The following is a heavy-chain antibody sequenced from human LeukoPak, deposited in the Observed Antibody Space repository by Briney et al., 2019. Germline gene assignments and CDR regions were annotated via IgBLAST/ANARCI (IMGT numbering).Heavy chain of an antibody. Sequence: GGSLRLSCAASGFTFSSYSMNWVRQAPGKGLEWVSSISSSSSYIYYADSVKGRFTISRDNAKNSLYLQMNSLRAEDTAVYYCARDLEPSNYDFWSGYYSDYWGQGTLVTVSS. D-gene: IGHD3-3*01. J-gene: IGHJ4*02. V-gene: IGHV3-21*01. CDR3: ARDLEPSNYDFWSGYYSDY. CDR2: ISSSSSYI. CDR1: GFTFSSYS.